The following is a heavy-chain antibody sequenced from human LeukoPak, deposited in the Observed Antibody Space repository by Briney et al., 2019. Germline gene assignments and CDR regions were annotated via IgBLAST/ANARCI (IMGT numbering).Heavy chain of an antibody. CDR1: GFTFSNAW. CDR2: IYSGGST. Sequence: GGSLRLSCAASGFTFSNAWMSWVRQAPGKGLEWVSVIYSGGSTYYADSVKGRFTISRDNSKNTLYLQMNSLRAEDTAVYYCARDNSGYFDYWGQGTLVTVSS. CDR3: ARDNSGYFDY. J-gene: IGHJ4*02. D-gene: IGHD6-19*01. V-gene: IGHV3-53*01.